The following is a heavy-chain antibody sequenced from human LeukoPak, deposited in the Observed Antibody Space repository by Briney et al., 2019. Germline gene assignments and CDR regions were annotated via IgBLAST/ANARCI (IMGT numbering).Heavy chain of an antibody. D-gene: IGHD6-19*01. Sequence: GGSLRLSCAASGFTFSSYWMHWVRQAPGKGLVWVSRINSDGSSTRYADSVKGRFTISRDNAKNTLYLQMNSLRAEDTAVYYCAISQTEQGLGLFDYWGQGTLVTVSS. CDR2: INSDGSST. CDR3: AISQTEQGLGLFDY. J-gene: IGHJ4*02. V-gene: IGHV3-74*01. CDR1: GFTFSSYW.